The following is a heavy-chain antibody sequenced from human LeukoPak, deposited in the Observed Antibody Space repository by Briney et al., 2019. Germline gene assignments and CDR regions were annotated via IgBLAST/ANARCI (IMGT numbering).Heavy chain of an antibody. CDR2: ISCSGGST. CDR3: AKKTYYDILTGPYDY. V-gene: IGHV3-23*01. CDR1: GFTFSSYA. D-gene: IGHD3-9*01. J-gene: IGHJ4*02. Sequence: GGSLRLSCAASGFTFSSYAMSWVRQAPGKGLEWVSAISCSGGSTYYADSVEGRFTISRDNSKNTLYLQMNSLRAEDTAVNYCAKKTYYDILTGPYDYWGQGTLVTVSS.